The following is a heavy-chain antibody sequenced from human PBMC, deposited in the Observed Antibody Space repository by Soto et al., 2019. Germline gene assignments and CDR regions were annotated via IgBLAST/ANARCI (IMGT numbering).Heavy chain of an antibody. CDR3: TRQHYAALDAFDI. J-gene: IGHJ3*02. CDR2: IRSKANSFVT. V-gene: IGHV3-73*01. Sequence: GGSLRLSCAASGFTFSGSAMHWVRQASGKGLEWVGRIRSKANSFVTSYGASVKGRFTISRDVSKNTTFLQMNSLKTEDTALYYCTRQHYAALDAFDIWGLGTMVTVSS. CDR1: GFTFSGSA. D-gene: IGHD3-16*01.